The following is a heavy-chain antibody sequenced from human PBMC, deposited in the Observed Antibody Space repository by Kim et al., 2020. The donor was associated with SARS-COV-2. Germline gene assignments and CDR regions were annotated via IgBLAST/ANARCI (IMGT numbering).Heavy chain of an antibody. J-gene: IGHJ4*02. CDR2: IKSQADGGTT. V-gene: IGHV3-15*01. CDR1: GFTFNNSC. CDR3: TTSPGYYSTSPFDF. Sequence: GGSLRLSCAASGFTFNNSCMTWVRQAPGKSLEWVGHIKSQADGGTTDYAAPVKDRFTISRDDSENTLYLQMNSLTTEYTAVYYCTTSPGYYSTSPFDFWGQGALVTVS. D-gene: IGHD3-22*01.